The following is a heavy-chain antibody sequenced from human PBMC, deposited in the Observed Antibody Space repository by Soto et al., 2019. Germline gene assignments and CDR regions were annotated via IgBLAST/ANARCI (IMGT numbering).Heavy chain of an antibody. CDR2: IDPTDSET. Sequence: PGESLKIPCKGAGITHNNYCISWERQMTGKRLEWMGRIDPTDSETIYTPSFRGHVTISVDKSINTAYLHWSSLRASDTAMYYCARSLLVVAVAEDHYGMEVWGQGSRVSVSS. CDR1: GITHNNYC. V-gene: IGHV5-10-1*01. CDR3: ARSLLVVAVAEDHYGMEV. D-gene: IGHD2-2*01. J-gene: IGHJ6*02.